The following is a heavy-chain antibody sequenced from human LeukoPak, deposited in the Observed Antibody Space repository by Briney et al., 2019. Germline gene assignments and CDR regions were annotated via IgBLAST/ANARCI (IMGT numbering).Heavy chain of an antibody. CDR1: GGSINSSHYF. CDR3: ARLTHCSRGVCYVGDF. V-gene: IGHV4-39*01. Sequence: PSETLSLTCTVSGGSINSSHYFWGWIRQPPGKGLEWVGGMFYSGKTYYNLSLKSRLTISVDTSKNQFSLKLTSVTAADTAVYYCARLTHCSRGVCYVGDFWGQGTVVIVSS. J-gene: IGHJ4*02. D-gene: IGHD2-8*02. CDR2: MFYSGKT.